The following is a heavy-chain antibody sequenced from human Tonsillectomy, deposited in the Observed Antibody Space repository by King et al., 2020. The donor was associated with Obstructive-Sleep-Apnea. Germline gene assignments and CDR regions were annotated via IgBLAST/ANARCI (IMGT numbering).Heavy chain of an antibody. V-gene: IGHV4-59*08. CDR2: IYYSGST. Sequence: VQLQESGPGLVKPSETLSLTCTVSGGSISRYYWSWIRQPPGKGLEWIGYIYYSGSTNYNPSLQSRVTISVDTSKNQFSLKLSSVTAADTAVYYCARLLGASSGNYYFDYWGQGTLVTVSS. CDR3: ARLLGASSGNYYFDY. D-gene: IGHD6-19*01. J-gene: IGHJ4*02. CDR1: GGSISRYY.